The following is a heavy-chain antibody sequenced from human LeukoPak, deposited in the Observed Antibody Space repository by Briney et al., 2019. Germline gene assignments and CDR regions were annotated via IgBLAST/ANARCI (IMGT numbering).Heavy chain of an antibody. CDR2: IYISGST. CDR1: GGSISSYY. Sequence: SETLSLTCTVSGGSISSYYWNWIRQPAGKGLEWIGRIYISGSTNYNPSLKSRVSISLDTSKNQFSLKLSSVTAADTAVYFCARERWRLPINAFDIWGQGTMVTVSS. J-gene: IGHJ3*02. CDR3: ARERWRLPINAFDI. V-gene: IGHV4-4*07. D-gene: IGHD2-15*01.